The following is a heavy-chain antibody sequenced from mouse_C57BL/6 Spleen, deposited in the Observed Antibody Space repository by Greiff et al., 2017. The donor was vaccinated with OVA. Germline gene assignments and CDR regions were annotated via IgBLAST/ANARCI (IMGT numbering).Heavy chain of an antibody. CDR2: ISSGGSYT. D-gene: IGHD2-3*01. CDR3: ARQGGYDYAMDY. J-gene: IGHJ4*01. V-gene: IGHV5-6*02. CDR1: GFTFSSYG. Sequence: DVMLVESGGDLVKPGGSLKLSCAASGFTFSSYGMSWVRQTPDKRLEWVATISSGGSYTYYPDSVKGRFTISRDNAKNTLYLQMSSLKSEDTAMYYCARQGGYDYAMDYWGQGTSVTVSS.